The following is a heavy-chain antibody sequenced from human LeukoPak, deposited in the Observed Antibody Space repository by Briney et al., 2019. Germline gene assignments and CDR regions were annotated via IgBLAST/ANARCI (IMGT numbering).Heavy chain of an antibody. CDR1: GGSISSYH. Sequence: SETLSLTCTVSGGSISSYHWSWIRQPPGKGLEGLGYIYYRGSTNYNPSLKSRVTISVDTSKNQFSLKLSSVTAADTAVYYCARAQYDFWSGYSYNWFDPWGQGTLVTVSS. CDR2: IYYRGST. J-gene: IGHJ5*02. CDR3: ARAQYDFWSGYSYNWFDP. D-gene: IGHD3-3*01. V-gene: IGHV4-59*01.